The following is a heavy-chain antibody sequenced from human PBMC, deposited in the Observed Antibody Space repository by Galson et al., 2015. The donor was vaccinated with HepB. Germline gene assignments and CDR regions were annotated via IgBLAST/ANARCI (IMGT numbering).Heavy chain of an antibody. V-gene: IGHV3-30*03. J-gene: IGHJ4*02. CDR2: ISYDGTHK. CDR3: ARVDVRSVAGALDC. CDR1: GFTFSSYG. D-gene: IGHD6-19*01. Sequence: SLRLSCAASGFTFSSYGMHWVRQAPGKGLEWVAVISYDGTHKYYPDSVKGRFTISRDNSKNTLYLQMNSLRGEDTAIYFCARVDVRSVAGALDCWGQGTLVTVSS.